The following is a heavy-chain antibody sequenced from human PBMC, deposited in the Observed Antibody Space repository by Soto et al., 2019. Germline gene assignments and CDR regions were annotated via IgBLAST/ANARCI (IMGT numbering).Heavy chain of an antibody. Sequence: QVQLQQWGAGLLKPSETLSLTCAVSGGSFSGYYWSWIRQPPGKGLEWIGEINHSGSTNYNPSLKSRVTISVDTSKNQSSLKLSSVTAADTAVYYCAKGTGSSVDYWGQGTLVTVSS. D-gene: IGHD7-27*01. J-gene: IGHJ4*02. CDR3: AKGTGSSVDY. CDR2: INHSGST. V-gene: IGHV4-34*01. CDR1: GGSFSGYY.